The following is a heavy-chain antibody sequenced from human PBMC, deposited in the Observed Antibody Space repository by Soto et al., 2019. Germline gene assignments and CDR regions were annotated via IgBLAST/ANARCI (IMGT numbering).Heavy chain of an antibody. Sequence: GGSLRLSCAASGFTFSSSEMYWVRQAPGKGLEWISYIHPGGQTIFYAESVKGRFTISRDNAKHSVYLQMNSLRAEDTAVYYCARRGSRWGRGAKVTVSS. CDR1: GFTFSSSE. CDR2: IHPGGQTI. D-gene: IGHD2-15*01. V-gene: IGHV3-48*03. CDR3: ARRGSR. J-gene: IGHJ3*01.